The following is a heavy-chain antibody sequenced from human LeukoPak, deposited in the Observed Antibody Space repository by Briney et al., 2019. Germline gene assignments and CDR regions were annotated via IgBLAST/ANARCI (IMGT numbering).Heavy chain of an antibody. Sequence: PGGSLRLSCAASGFPFSSYWMHWVRQAPGKGLVWVSRINSDGSRTDYADSVKGRFTISRNNAKNTLYLQMNSLRAEDTAVYYCAGGYGFDYWGQGTLVTVSS. CDR1: GFPFSSYW. D-gene: IGHD1-1*01. CDR3: AGGYGFDY. V-gene: IGHV3-74*01. J-gene: IGHJ4*02. CDR2: INSDGSRT.